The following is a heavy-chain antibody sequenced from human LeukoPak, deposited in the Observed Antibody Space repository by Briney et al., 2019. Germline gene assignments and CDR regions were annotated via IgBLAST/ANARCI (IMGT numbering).Heavy chain of an antibody. CDR3: GRAIVAGSFNH. V-gene: IGHV3-11*01. D-gene: IGHD5-12*01. CDR1: GFTFSEYY. J-gene: IGHJ4*02. Sequence: GGSLRLSCAASGFTFSEYYMSWVRQAPGKGLEWISHISSSADIVAYADSVKGRFTISRDNAKDSLFLQMSSLRADDTAVYYCGRAIVAGSFNHWGQGILVTVSS. CDR2: ISSSADIV.